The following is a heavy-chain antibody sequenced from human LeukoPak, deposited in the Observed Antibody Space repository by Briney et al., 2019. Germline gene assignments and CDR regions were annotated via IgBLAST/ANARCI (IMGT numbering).Heavy chain of an antibody. CDR1: GFKFDEHT. Sequence: PGGSLRLSCAASGFKFDEHTMHWVRQAPGKGLEWVSLISWDGVIRSFADSVKGRFTISRDNSKNSLYLQMNSLRTEDTAFYYCAKDGEVYCGGDCPFDSWGQGTLVTVSS. V-gene: IGHV3-43*01. CDR2: ISWDGVIR. D-gene: IGHD2-21*01. J-gene: IGHJ4*02. CDR3: AKDGEVYCGGDCPFDS.